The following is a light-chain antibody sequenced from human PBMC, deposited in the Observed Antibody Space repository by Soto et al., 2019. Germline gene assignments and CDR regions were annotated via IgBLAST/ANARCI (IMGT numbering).Light chain of an antibody. Sequence: EIVMAQSPATLSVSPGGRATLSCRASQSVSSNLAWYQQKPGQAPRLLIYGASTRATGFPARFSGSGSGTEFTLTISSLQSEDFAVYYCQQFSSYPLTFGGGTKVDI. CDR1: QSVSSN. CDR2: GAS. J-gene: IGKJ4*01. CDR3: QQFSSYPLT. V-gene: IGKV3-15*01.